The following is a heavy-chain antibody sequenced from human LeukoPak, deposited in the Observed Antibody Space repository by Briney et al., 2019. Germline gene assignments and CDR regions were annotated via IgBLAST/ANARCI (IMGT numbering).Heavy chain of an antibody. V-gene: IGHV3-30*02. J-gene: IGHJ5*02. Sequence: PGGSLRLSCAASGFTFSSYGMHWVRQAPGKGLEWVAFIRYDGSNKYYADSVKGRFIISRNNSKNTLYLQMNSLRAEDTAVYYCAKNSYYPGGWFDPWGQGTLVTVSS. CDR2: IRYDGSNK. CDR1: GFTFSSYG. CDR3: AKNSYYPGGWFDP. D-gene: IGHD3-16*01.